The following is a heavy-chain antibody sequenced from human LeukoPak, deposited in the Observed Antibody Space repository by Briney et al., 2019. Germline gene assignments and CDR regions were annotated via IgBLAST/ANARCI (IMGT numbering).Heavy chain of an antibody. Sequence: PGRSLRLSCAASGFTFSSYGMHWVRQAPGKGLEWVAVIWYDGSNKYYADSVKGRFTISRDNSKNTLYLQMNSLRAEDTAVYYCARAYSRDGYNLRYWGQGTLVTVSS. V-gene: IGHV3-33*01. CDR3: ARAYSRDGYNLRY. CDR2: IWYDGSNK. CDR1: GFTFSSYG. D-gene: IGHD5-24*01. J-gene: IGHJ4*02.